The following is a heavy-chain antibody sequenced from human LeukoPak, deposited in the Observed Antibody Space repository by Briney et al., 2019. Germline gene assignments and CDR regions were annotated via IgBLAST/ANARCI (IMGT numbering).Heavy chain of an antibody. D-gene: IGHD3-22*01. CDR3: ARGRGWYYYDSSGYPPFDY. Sequence: ASVKVSCKASGGTFISHAIIWGRQAPGQGGEWRGGMIPIFDSSNYAQKFQGRVTITADESTSTAYMELSSLRSEDTAVYYCARGRGWYYYDSSGYPPFDYWGQGTLVTVSS. CDR2: MIPIFDSS. CDR1: GGTFISHA. V-gene: IGHV1-69*13. J-gene: IGHJ4*02.